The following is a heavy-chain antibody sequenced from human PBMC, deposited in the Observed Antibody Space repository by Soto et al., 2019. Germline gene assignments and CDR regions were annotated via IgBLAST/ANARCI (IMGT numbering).Heavy chain of an antibody. CDR1: GGSINGYF. Sequence: QVQLQESGPGLVKPSETLSLTCTVSGGSINGYFWSWIRQPPGKGLEWIGYIYYSGSTSYNPSLKSRVTISVDTSKNHFSLQLSSVTAADTALYFCARHDMAMVRVSYLDQWGQGALVTVSS. D-gene: IGHD5-18*01. CDR2: IYYSGST. J-gene: IGHJ4*02. CDR3: ARHDMAMVRVSYLDQ. V-gene: IGHV4-59*08.